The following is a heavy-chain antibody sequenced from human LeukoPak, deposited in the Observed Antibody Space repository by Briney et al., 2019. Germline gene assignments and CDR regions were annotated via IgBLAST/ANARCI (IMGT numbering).Heavy chain of an antibody. CDR1: GFTFSTFW. CDR3: ARGSIAAAFQFDY. D-gene: IGHD6-13*01. J-gene: IGHJ4*02. Sequence: PGGSLRLSCAASGFTFSTFWMSGVRQAPGKGLEGVANIKQDGSEKYYVDSVKCRFTISRDHAKNSLYLQMNRLRAEDTAVYYCARGSIAAAFQFDYWGQGTLVTVSS. CDR2: IKQDGSEK. V-gene: IGHV3-7*01.